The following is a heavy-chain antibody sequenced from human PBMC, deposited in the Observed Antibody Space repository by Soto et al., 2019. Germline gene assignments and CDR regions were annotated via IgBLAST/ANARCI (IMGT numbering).Heavy chain of an antibody. Sequence: QVQLVESGGGVVQPGRSLRLSCAASGFTFSHYGIHWVRQAPGKGLEWLAVISYDGSNKHYADSVKGRFTVSRDNSKNTLDLQMNSLRAEHTAVYFCARYSGKYQGPIDYWGQGTLVTVSS. CDR2: ISYDGSNK. CDR1: GFTFSHYG. D-gene: IGHD1-26*01. CDR3: ARYSGKYQGPIDY. J-gene: IGHJ4*02. V-gene: IGHV3-30*03.